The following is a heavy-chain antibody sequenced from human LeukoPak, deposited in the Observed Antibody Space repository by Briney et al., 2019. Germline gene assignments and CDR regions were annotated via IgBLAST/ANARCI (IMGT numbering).Heavy chain of an antibody. D-gene: IGHD6-13*01. CDR2: IRSKANSYAT. J-gene: IGHJ4*02. CDR1: GFTFSGSA. CDR3: TRLRIAAAGYNFDY. V-gene: IGHV3-73*01. Sequence: PGGSLRLSCAASGFTFSGSAMPWVRQASGKGLEWVGRIRSKANSYATAYAASVKGRFTISRDDSKNTAYLQMNSLKTEDTAVYYCTRLRIAAAGYNFDYWGQGTLVTVSS.